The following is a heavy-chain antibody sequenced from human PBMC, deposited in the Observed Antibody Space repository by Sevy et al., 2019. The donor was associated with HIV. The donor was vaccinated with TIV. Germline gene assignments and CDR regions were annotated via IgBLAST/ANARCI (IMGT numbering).Heavy chain of an antibody. CDR3: VNSRGRYEGSSWLYYYYLMDV. CDR1: GFSFSRYG. J-gene: IGHJ6*02. Sequence: GGSLRLSCAAAGFSFSRYGMHWARQAPGKGLEWVAVISNDGSDKEYADSVKGRFIVSRDNSKDTVYLQMNSLRPDDTAVYYCVNSRGRYEGSSWLYYYYLMDVWGRGTTVTVSS. CDR2: ISNDGSDK. V-gene: IGHV3-30*18. D-gene: IGHD6-13*01.